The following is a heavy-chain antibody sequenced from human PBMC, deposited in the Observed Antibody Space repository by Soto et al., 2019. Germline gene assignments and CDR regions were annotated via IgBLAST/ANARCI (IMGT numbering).Heavy chain of an antibody. CDR3: AKDLVTSYDFWSGSPRGGDY. Sequence: PGGSLRLSCAASGFTFSSYAMSWVRQAPGKGLEWVSAISGSGGSTYYADSVKGRFTISRDNSKNTLYLQMNSLRAEDTAVYYCAKDLVTSYDFWSGSPRGGDYWGQGTLVTVSS. CDR2: ISGSGGST. D-gene: IGHD3-3*01. CDR1: GFTFSSYA. V-gene: IGHV3-23*01. J-gene: IGHJ4*02.